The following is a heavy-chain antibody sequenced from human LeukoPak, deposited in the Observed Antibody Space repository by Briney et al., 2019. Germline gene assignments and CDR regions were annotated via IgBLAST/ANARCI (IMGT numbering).Heavy chain of an antibody. CDR1: GFTFSSYA. Sequence: PGGSLRLSCAASGFTFSSYAMTWVRLAPGKGLDWVSTVSRSGGSTYYADSVKGRFTISRDNSKNTLYLQMNSLRAEDTAVYYCAKGRNCGGDCYSYFDYWGQGTLVTVSS. CDR3: AKGRNCGGDCYSYFDY. D-gene: IGHD2-21*02. V-gene: IGHV3-23*01. CDR2: VSRSGGST. J-gene: IGHJ4*02.